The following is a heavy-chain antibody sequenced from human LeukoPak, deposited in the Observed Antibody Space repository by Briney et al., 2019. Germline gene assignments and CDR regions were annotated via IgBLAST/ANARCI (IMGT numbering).Heavy chain of an antibody. Sequence: GGPLRLSCGASGFSFSYYWMSWARQAPGKGLEWVARVKGDGSEKSYVDSVKGRFTISRDNAKNSLFLQMDNLRADDTAVYYCARGGSVMFDQWGQGTQVTVSS. J-gene: IGHJ4*02. D-gene: IGHD2-21*01. CDR1: GFSFSYYW. CDR2: VKGDGSEK. CDR3: ARGGSVMFDQ. V-gene: IGHV3-7*03.